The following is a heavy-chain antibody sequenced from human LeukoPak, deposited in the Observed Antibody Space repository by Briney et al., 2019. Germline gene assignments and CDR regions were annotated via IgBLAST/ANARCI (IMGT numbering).Heavy chain of an antibody. V-gene: IGHV3-23*01. CDR1: GFTFSSYG. CDR2: TSGRGDSA. J-gene: IGHJ4*02. D-gene: IGHD4-11*01. CDR3: AKTQSRTTMTRAGSEFDS. Sequence: GDLRLSCAASGFTFSSYGMSWVRQAPGKGLEWVSSTSGRGDSAYYADSVKGRFTISRDNSKNTLYLQMNSLRGDDTAVYYCAKTQSRTTMTRAGSEFDSWGQGTLVTVSS.